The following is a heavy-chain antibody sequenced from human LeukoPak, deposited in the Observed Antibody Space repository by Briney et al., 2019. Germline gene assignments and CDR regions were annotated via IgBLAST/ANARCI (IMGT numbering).Heavy chain of an antibody. CDR3: AADFRYRTHDGFDL. CDR1: GFSFSDTW. J-gene: IGHJ3*01. CDR2: IKNEADGGAV. D-gene: IGHD1-14*01. Sequence: GGSLRLSCVASGFSFSDTWMMWVRQAPGKGLEWVGRIKNEADGGAVLYAPPVKGRFIISIDDSENTFYLHMHSLKSEDTAMYFCAADFRYRTHDGFDLWGQGTMVTVSS. V-gene: IGHV3-15*01.